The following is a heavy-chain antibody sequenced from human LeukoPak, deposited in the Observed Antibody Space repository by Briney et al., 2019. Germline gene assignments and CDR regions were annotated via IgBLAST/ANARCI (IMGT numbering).Heavy chain of an antibody. Sequence: SETLSLTCTVSGYSISSGYYWGWIRQPPGKGLEWIGSIYHSGSTYYNPSLKSRVTISVDTSKNQFSLKLSSVTAADTAVYYCARGRPITMIVSVRFDPWGQGTLVTVSS. CDR2: IYHSGST. J-gene: IGHJ5*02. CDR3: ARGRPITMIVSVRFDP. D-gene: IGHD3-22*01. CDR1: GYSISSGYY. V-gene: IGHV4-38-2*02.